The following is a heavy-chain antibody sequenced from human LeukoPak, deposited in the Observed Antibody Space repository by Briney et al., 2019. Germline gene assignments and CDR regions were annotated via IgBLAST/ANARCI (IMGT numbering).Heavy chain of an antibody. CDR2: IDPSDSYT. Sequence: GESLKISCKGSGYSFTSYWISWVRQMPGKGLEWMGRIDPSDSYTNYSPSFQGHVTISADKSISTAYLQWSSLKASDTAMYYRARHDRRGEDYYDSSGYSYWGQGTLVTVSS. D-gene: IGHD3-22*01. V-gene: IGHV5-10-1*01. CDR3: ARHDRRGEDYYDSSGYSY. CDR1: GYSFTSYW. J-gene: IGHJ4*02.